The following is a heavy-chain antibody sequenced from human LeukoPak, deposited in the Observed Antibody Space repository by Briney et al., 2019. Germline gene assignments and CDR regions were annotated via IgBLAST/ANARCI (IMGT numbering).Heavy chain of an antibody. D-gene: IGHD3-10*01. CDR1: GYTFTGYY. CDR3: ARDTYYYGSGSYFRVDY. Sequence: GASVKVSCKASGYTFTGYYMHWVRQAPGQGLKWMGWINPNSGGTNYAQKFQGRVTMTRDTSISTAYMELSRLRSDDTAVYYCARDTYYYGSGSYFRVDYWGQGTLVTVSS. CDR2: INPNSGGT. J-gene: IGHJ4*02. V-gene: IGHV1-2*02.